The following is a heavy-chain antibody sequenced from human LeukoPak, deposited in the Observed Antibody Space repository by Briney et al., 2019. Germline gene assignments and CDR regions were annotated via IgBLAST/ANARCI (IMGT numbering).Heavy chain of an antibody. CDR3: ARLLAAPYYINF. CDR2: IYPRDSDT. V-gene: IGHV5-51*01. CDR1: GYKFTNYW. Sequence: GESLKISCKGSGYKFTNYWIAWVRQMPEQGLEWLGIIYPRDSDTRYSPSFQGQVSISVDTSIDTAYLQWSSVKASDTATYYCARLLAAPYYINFWGQGTLVTVSS. D-gene: IGHD6-25*01. J-gene: IGHJ4*02.